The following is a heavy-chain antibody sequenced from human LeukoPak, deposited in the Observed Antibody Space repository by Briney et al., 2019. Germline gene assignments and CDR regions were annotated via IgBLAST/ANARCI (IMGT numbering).Heavy chain of an antibody. V-gene: IGHV3-74*01. CDR3: ARSGWPYYFDY. D-gene: IGHD3-22*01. Sequence: GGSLRLSCAASGFTFSSYWMHWVRQAPGKGLVWVSRIHSDGSSTSYADSVRGRFTISRDDAKSTLYLQMNSLRAEDAAVYYCARSGWPYYFDYWGQGTLVTVSS. J-gene: IGHJ4*02. CDR2: IHSDGSST. CDR1: GFTFSSYW.